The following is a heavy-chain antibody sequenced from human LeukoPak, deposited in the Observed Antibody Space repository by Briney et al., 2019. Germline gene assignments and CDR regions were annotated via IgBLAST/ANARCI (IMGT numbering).Heavy chain of an antibody. V-gene: IGHV3-74*01. CDR1: GFTFSNYC. CDR2: LCADRTIT. J-gene: IGHJ4*02. CDR3: VRDFRSAEY. Sequence: GGSLRLSCTASGFTFSNYCMHWVRQTTVKGLNWVSRLCADRTITNYADSVKGRFTISRDDPKNMMFLQMNSLRADDTAVYYCVRDFRSAEYWGQGILVTVSS.